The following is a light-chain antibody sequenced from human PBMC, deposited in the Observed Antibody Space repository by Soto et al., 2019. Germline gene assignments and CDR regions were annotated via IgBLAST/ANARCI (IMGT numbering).Light chain of an antibody. Sequence: QSVLTQPPSASGTPGQRVTISCSGSSSNIGSNPLYWYQQFPGSAPKVLIFKNNLRPSGVPDRFSGSKSGTSGSLDIIGLRYEDEAEYYCAAWDDRVSGPLFGGGTQPTVL. CDR1: SSNIGSNP. CDR2: KNN. J-gene: IGLJ3*02. CDR3: AAWDDRVSGPL. V-gene: IGLV1-47*01.